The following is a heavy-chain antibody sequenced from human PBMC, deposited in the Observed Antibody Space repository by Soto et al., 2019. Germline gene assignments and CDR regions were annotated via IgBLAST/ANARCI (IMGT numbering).Heavy chain of an antibody. D-gene: IGHD3-16*01. CDR3: AREDEGGFDF. CDR1: CGPINSGDYY. CDR2: IHDTGST. V-gene: IGHV4-30-4*01. J-gene: IGHJ4*02. Sequence: QVQLQESGPGLVKPSQTLSLTCTVSCGPINSGDYYWTWVRQPPGKGLEWLGYIHDTGSTYYNPSLKRRLMISIDTSKNQFFLNLNSVTAADTAVYFCAREDEGGFDFWGQGTLVTVSS.